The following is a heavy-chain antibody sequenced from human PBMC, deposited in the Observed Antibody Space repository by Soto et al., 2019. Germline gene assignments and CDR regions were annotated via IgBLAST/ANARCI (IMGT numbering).Heavy chain of an antibody. CDR2: IYPGDSDT. CDR3: ASWGYSNAPRVSYYMDV. V-gene: IGHV5-51*01. CDR1: GYSFTSYW. Sequence: PGESLKISCKGSGYSFTSYWIGWVRQMPGKGLEWMGIIYPGDSDTRYSPSFQGQVTISADKSISTAYLQWSSLKASDTAMYYCASWGYSNAPRVSYYMDVWGKGTTVTVSS. D-gene: IGHD4-4*01. J-gene: IGHJ6*03.